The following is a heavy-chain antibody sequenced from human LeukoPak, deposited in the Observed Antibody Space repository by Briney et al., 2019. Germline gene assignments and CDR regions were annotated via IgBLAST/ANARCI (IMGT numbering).Heavy chain of an antibody. D-gene: IGHD3-3*01. J-gene: IGHJ6*02. V-gene: IGHV4-59*12. CDR2: IYYSGST. Sequence: NPSETLSLTCTVSGGSISSYYWSWIRQPPGKGLEWIGYIYYSGSTNYNPSLKSRVTISVDTSKNQFSLKLSSVTAADTAVYYCARLTYDFYYYYGMDVWGQGTTVTVSS. CDR1: GGSISSYY. CDR3: ARLTYDFYYYYGMDV.